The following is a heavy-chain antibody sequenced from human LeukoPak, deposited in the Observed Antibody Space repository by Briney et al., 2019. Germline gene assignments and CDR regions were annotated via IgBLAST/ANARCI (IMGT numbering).Heavy chain of an antibody. V-gene: IGHV3-33*08. J-gene: IGHJ6*02. CDR2: IWYDGSNK. CDR1: GFTFSSYG. D-gene: IGHD3-3*01. CDR3: ARTEQLTIFGVVIDYYYYGMDV. Sequence: GGSLRLSCAASGFTFSSYGMHWVRQAPGKGLEWVAVIWYDGSNKYYADSVKGRFTISRDNSKNTLYLQMNSLRAEDTAVYYCARTEQLTIFGVVIDYYYYGMDVWGQGTTVTVSS.